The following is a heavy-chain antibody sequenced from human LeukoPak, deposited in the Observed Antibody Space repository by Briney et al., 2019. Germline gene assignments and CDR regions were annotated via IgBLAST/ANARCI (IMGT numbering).Heavy chain of an antibody. CDR1: GGSISSSSYY. J-gene: IGHJ4*02. CDR2: INHSGST. CDR3: ARGFGKGIAAAGYDY. D-gene: IGHD6-13*01. Sequence: SETLSLTCTVSGGSISSSSYYWGWIRQPPGKGLEWIGEINHSGSTNYNPSLKSRVTISVDTSKNQFSLKLSSVTAADTAVYYCARGFGKGIAAAGYDYWGQGTLVTVSS. V-gene: IGHV4-39*07.